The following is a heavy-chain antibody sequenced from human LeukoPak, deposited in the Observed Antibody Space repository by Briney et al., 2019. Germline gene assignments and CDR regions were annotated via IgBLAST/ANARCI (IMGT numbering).Heavy chain of an antibody. D-gene: IGHD3-10*01. V-gene: IGHV3-30*02. J-gene: IGHJ4*02. CDR1: GVTFSKDG. CDR3: AKDPGAHYYGSGSYRRGSYFDY. CDR2: IRYDGSNK. Sequence: GGSLRLSCAASGVTFSKDGMRGGRQAPGEGLGRGACIRYDGSNKYYADSVKGGFTISRDNSKNTLYLQMNSLRAEDTAVYYCAKDPGAHYYGSGSYRRGSYFDYWGQGTLVTVSS.